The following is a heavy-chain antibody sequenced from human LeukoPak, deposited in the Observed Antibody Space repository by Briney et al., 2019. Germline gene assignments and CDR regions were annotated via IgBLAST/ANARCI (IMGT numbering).Heavy chain of an antibody. CDR1: GYTFTTYY. Sequence: ASVKVSCKASGYTFTTYYMHWVRQAPGHGLEWMAIINPTGGTTDYAQKYHGRITVTRDTSTSTVYMELTSLTPEDTAVDYCARDALSYDYSWGSYRHVGIDPWGQGTLVTVSS. D-gene: IGHD3-16*02. CDR2: INPTGGTT. V-gene: IGHV1-46*01. J-gene: IGHJ5*02. CDR3: ARDALSYDYSWGSYRHVGIDP.